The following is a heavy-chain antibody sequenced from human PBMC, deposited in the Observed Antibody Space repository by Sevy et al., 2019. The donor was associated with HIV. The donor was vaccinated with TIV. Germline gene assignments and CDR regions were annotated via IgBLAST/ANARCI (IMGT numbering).Heavy chain of an antibody. Sequence: ASVKVSCKASGYTFTGYYMHWVRQAPGQGLEWMGWINPNSGGTNYAQKFQGWVTMTRDTSISTAYMELGRLRSDDTAVYYCARDQVAGLDAFDIWGQGTMVTVSS. D-gene: IGHD6-19*01. J-gene: IGHJ3*02. V-gene: IGHV1-2*04. CDR1: GYTFTGYY. CDR3: ARDQVAGLDAFDI. CDR2: INPNSGGT.